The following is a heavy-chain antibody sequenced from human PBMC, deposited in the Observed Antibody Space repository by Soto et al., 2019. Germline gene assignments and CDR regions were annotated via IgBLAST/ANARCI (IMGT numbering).Heavy chain of an antibody. CDR3: ATRDPVHY. CDR2: ISPDCGST. Sequence: ASVKVSCKASGYTFTNYYMHWVRQAPGQGLEWMGIISPDCGSTSYAQKFQGRVTMTRDTSTSTVYMELSSLRSEDTAVYYCATRDPVHYWGQGNIFTISS. CDR1: GYTFTNYY. V-gene: IGHV1-46*01. D-gene: IGHD6-6*01. J-gene: IGHJ4*02.